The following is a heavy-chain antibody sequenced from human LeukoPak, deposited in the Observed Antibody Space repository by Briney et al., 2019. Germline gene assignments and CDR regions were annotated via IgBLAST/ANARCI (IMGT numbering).Heavy chain of an antibody. Sequence: SETLSLTCAVYGESLNSYYWSWVRQPPGEGLEWIGETYESGTTEYNPSLKSRVTISMVPSKQQFSLSLSSVTAADTAVYYCARGAWATRLGSWGLGTPVIVSS. CDR1: GESLNSYY. D-gene: IGHD2-15*01. V-gene: IGHV4-34*01. J-gene: IGHJ4*02. CDR3: ARGAWATRLGS. CDR2: TYESGTT.